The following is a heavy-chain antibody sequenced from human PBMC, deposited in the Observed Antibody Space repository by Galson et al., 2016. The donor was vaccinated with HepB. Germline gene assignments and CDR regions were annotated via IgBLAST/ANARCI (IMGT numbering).Heavy chain of an antibody. J-gene: IGHJ4*02. V-gene: IGHV3-11*01. D-gene: IGHD2-2*01. CDR1: GFAFSNYY. CDR2: ISSIGGSI. Sequence: LRLSCAASGFAFSNYYMSWIRQAPGKGLEWISYISSIGGSIHYADSVEGRFTISRDNAKNSLYLQTYSLRAEDTAVYYCARSVGRGPAAHFDFWGQGTLVTVSS. CDR3: ARSVGRGPAAHFDF.